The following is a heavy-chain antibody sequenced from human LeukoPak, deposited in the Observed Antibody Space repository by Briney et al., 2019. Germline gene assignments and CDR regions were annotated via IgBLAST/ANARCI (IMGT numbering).Heavy chain of an antibody. D-gene: IGHD3-22*01. V-gene: IGHV1-18*01. J-gene: IGHJ4*02. CDR2: ISVYSDDT. CDR3: AREGDSSGYFFRPDY. CDR1: GYTFTNYA. Sequence: ASVKVSCRASGYTFTNYAISWVRQAPGQGLEWMGWISVYSDDTKSAQNLQGRITMITDTSTSTAYMELRSLRSDDTAVYYCAREGDSSGYFFRPDYWGQGTLVTVSS.